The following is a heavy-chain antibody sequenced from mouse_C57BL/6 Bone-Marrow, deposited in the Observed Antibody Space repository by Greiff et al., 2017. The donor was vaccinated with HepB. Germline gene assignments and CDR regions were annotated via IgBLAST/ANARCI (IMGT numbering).Heavy chain of an antibody. V-gene: IGHV5-17*01. J-gene: IGHJ4*01. CDR2: ISSGSSTI. D-gene: IGHD2-2*01. Sequence: EVQLVESGGGLVKPGGSLKLSCAASGFTFSDYGMHWVRQAPEKGLGWVAYISSGSSTIYYADTVKGRFTISRDNAKNTLFLQMTSLRSEDTAMYYCARVGYLYAMDYWGQGTSVTVSS. CDR1: GFTFSDYG. CDR3: ARVGYLYAMDY.